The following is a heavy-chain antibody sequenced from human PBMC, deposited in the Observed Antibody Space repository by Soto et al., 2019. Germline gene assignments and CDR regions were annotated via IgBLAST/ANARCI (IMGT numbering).Heavy chain of an antibody. V-gene: IGHV1-69*04. CDR2: IIPILGIA. J-gene: IGHJ4*02. CDR1: GGTFSSYT. Sequence: SVKVSCKASGGTFSSYTISWVRQAPGQGLEWMGRIIPILGIANYAQKFQGRVTITADKSTSTAYMELSSLRSEDTAVYYCAREKYNWNYLRLGGMYYFDYWGQGTLVTVSS. D-gene: IGHD1-7*01. CDR3: AREKYNWNYLRLGGMYYFDY.